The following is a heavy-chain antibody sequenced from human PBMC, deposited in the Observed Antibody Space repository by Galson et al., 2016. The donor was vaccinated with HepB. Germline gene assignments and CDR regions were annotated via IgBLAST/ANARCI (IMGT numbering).Heavy chain of an antibody. Sequence: SVKVSCKASGVTFISHAIYWVRQAPGQGLEWMGGIIPVFGTPNYAQKFRGRVAITADEVTKTAYMELSSLRSEDTAVYHCASAGDRSGYYPFDNWGQGTLVTVSS. J-gene: IGHJ4*02. V-gene: IGHV1-69*13. CDR2: IIPVFGTP. CDR3: ASAGDRSGYYPFDN. CDR1: GVTFISHA. D-gene: IGHD3-22*01.